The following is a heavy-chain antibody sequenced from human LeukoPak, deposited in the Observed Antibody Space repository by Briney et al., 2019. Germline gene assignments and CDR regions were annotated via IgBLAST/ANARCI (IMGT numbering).Heavy chain of an antibody. V-gene: IGHV3-23*01. D-gene: IGHD3-10*01. CDR3: AKGPGYYYGSGSNYFDY. Sequence: PGGSLRLSCAASGFTFSNHAMSWVRQAPGERLECVSTIIGSGGSSYYADSLKGRFTISRDNPKNTLYLQMNSLRAEDTAIYYCAKGPGYYYGSGSNYFDYWGQGTLVTVSS. J-gene: IGHJ4*02. CDR2: IIGSGGSS. CDR1: GFTFSNHA.